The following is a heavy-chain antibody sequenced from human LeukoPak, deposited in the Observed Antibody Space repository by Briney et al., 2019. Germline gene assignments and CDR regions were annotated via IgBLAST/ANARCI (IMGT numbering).Heavy chain of an antibody. CDR2: ISAYNGNT. J-gene: IGHJ3*02. CDR3: ARGAQWLVHDAFDI. Sequence: ASVKVSCKASGYTFTSYGVSWVRQAPGQRPEWMGWISAYNGNTNYAQKLQGRVTMTTDTSTSTAYMELRSLRSDDTAVYYCARGAQWLVHDAFDIWGQGTMVTVSS. V-gene: IGHV1-18*01. CDR1: GYTFTSYG. D-gene: IGHD6-19*01.